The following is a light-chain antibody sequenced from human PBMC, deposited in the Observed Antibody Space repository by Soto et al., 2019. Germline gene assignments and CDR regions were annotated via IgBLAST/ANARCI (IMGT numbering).Light chain of an antibody. CDR1: QSISSW. Sequence: DIQMTQSPSTLSASVGDRVTITCRASQSISSWLAWYQQKPGKAPKLLIYDASSLESGVPTWCSGSGFGTEFTLTISGLQHDYFATYYCQRYNSYFPAFGQGTKLEIK. J-gene: IGKJ2*01. CDR3: QRYNSYFPA. CDR2: DAS. V-gene: IGKV1-5*01.